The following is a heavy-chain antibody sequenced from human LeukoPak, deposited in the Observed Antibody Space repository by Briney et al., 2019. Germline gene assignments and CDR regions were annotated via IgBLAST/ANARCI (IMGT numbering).Heavy chain of an antibody. D-gene: IGHD6-13*01. J-gene: IGHJ5*02. CDR1: GGSISSYY. CDR3: ARSGSSSWYGDNNWFDP. CDR2: IYTSGST. V-gene: IGHV4-4*07. Sequence: SETLSLTCTVSGGSISSYYWSWIRQPAGKGLEWIGRIYTSGSTNYNPSLKSRVTMSVDTSKNQFSLKLSSVTAADTAVYYCARSGSSSWYGDNNWFDPWGQGTLVTVSS.